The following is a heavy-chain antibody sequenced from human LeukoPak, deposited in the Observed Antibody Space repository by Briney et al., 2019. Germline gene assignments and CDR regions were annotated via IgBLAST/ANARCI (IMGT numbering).Heavy chain of an antibody. CDR1: GGSISSSSYY. Sequence: PSETLSLTCTVSGGSISSSSYYWGWIRQPPGKGLEWIGTIDYSGSTYYNPSLKSRVTISVDTSKNQFSLKLTSVTAADTAVYYCARGGPPTVTRFDYWGQGALVTVS. D-gene: IGHD4-17*01. J-gene: IGHJ4*02. V-gene: IGHV4-39*07. CDR2: IDYSGST. CDR3: ARGGPPTVTRFDY.